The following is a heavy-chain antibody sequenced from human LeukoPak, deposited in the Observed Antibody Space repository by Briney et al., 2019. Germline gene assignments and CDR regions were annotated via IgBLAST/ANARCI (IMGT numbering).Heavy chain of an antibody. J-gene: IGHJ4*02. CDR1: GYTFTGYY. V-gene: IGHV1-2*02. CDR2: INPNSGGT. Sequence: ASVKVSCKASGYTFTGYYMHWVRQAPGQGLEWMGWINPNSGGTNYAQKFQGRVTMTRDTSISTAYMALSRLRSDDTAVYYCAIYDFWSGPYQAPIDYWGQGTLVTVSS. D-gene: IGHD3-3*01. CDR3: AIYDFWSGPYQAPIDY.